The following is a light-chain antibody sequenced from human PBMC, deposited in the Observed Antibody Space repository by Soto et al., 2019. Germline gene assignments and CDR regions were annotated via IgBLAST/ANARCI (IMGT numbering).Light chain of an antibody. J-gene: IGLJ2*01. CDR1: SGHSSYA. CDR2: LNSDGSH. V-gene: IGLV4-69*01. Sequence: QSVLTQSPSASASLEASVKLTCTLSSGHSSYAIAWHQQQPEKGPRYLMKLNSDGSHSKGDGSPDRFSGSSSGAERYLTISSLHSEDEADYYCQTWGSGPVVFGGGTKLTVL. CDR3: QTWGSGPVV.